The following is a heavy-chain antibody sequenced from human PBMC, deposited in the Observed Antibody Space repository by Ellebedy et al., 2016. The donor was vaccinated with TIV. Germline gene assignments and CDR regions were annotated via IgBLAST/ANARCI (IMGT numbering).Heavy chain of an antibody. Sequence: ASVKVSCKASGYTFTGYYMHWVRQAPGQGLEWMGWINPNSGGTNYAQKFQGRVTMTRDTSISTASMELSRLRSDDTAVYYCARAGMVRGEAFNYYYYGLGVWGQGTTVTVSS. V-gene: IGHV1-2*02. CDR2: INPNSGGT. D-gene: IGHD3-10*01. J-gene: IGHJ6*02. CDR1: GYTFTGYY. CDR3: ARAGMVRGEAFNYYYYGLGV.